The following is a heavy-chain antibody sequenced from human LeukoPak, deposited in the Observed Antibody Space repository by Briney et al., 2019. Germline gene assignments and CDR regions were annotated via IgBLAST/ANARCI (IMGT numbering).Heavy chain of an antibody. CDR1: GFTFSNYG. CDR2: ISNDGSNI. CDR3: AKDSYRVIVATGNYLDP. Sequence: PAGTSLRLSCATSGFTFSNYGMHWVRQAPGEGLEWVAVISNDGSNIQYADSAKGRFTISRDNSKNTVYLQMNSLRSEDTAVYYCAKDSYRVIVATGNYLDPWGQGTLVTVSS. V-gene: IGHV3-30*18. J-gene: IGHJ5*02. D-gene: IGHD2-21*01.